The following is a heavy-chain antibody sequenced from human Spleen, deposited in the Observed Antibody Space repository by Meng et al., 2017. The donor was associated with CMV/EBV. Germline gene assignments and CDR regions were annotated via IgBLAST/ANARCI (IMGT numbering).Heavy chain of an antibody. V-gene: IGHV4-4*02. CDR3: ARVTGSDISDYFDV. Sequence: SETLSLTCTVSGGSIVTNNWWSWVRQSPGKGPEGIAEIIHTGTSHYNPSLQSRVTVSLDKSKNRLSLELKSVTAADTAVYYCARVTGSDISDYFDVWGQGALVTVSS. CDR2: IIHTGTS. D-gene: IGHD1-1*01. J-gene: IGHJ4*02. CDR1: GGSIVTNNW.